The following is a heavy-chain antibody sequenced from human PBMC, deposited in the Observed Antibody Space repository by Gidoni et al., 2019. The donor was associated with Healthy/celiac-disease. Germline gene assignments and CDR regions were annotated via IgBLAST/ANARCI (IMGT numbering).Heavy chain of an antibody. V-gene: IGHV4-34*01. Sequence: QVQLQQWGAGLLQPSETLSLTCAVSGRSFRVYYWCWIRQPPGKGLEWMGEINHSGSTNYNPSLKSRVTISVDTSKNQFSLKLSSVTAADTAVYYCARGLIYWGQGTLVTVSS. CDR2: INHSGST. CDR1: GRSFRVYY. CDR3: ARGLIY. J-gene: IGHJ4*02.